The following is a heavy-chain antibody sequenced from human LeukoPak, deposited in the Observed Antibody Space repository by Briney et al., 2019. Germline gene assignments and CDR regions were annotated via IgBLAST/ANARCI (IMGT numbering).Heavy chain of an antibody. CDR1: GYSFTNYW. V-gene: IGHV5-51*01. D-gene: IGHD4-23*01. J-gene: IGHJ4*02. CDR2: IYPGDSDT. CDR3: ARPNYGGKRSSYFDY. Sequence: GESLKISCQGSGYSFTNYWIGWVRQMPGKGLEWMGIIYPGDSDTRYSPSFQGQVTISADKFISTAYLQWGSLKASDTAMYYCARPNYGGKRSSYFDYWGQGTLVTVSS.